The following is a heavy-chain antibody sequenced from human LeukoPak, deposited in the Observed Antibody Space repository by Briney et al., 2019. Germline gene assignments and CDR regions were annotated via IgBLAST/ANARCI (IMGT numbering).Heavy chain of an antibody. CDR2: ISYDGANK. V-gene: IGHV3-30*18. CDR1: GFIFHNYG. J-gene: IGHJ5*02. Sequence: PGGSLRLSCAASGFIFHNYGMHWVRQTPGKGLEWVAVISYDGANKYYADSVKGRFTISRDNSKTTLFLQMNSLRPEDTAVYSCAKDLLGHDYGGNSLGGPWGQGPLVTFSS. D-gene: IGHD4-23*01. CDR3: AKDLLGHDYGGNSLGGP.